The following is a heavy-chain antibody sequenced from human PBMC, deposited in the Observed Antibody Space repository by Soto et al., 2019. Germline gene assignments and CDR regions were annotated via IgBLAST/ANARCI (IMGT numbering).Heavy chain of an antibody. J-gene: IGHJ6*02. Sequence: GSLRLPIVASGFTFSDTRMDWVRQAPGKGPEWVANINPGGSEKNYVDSVKGRFTISRDNAKKSLFMQMNNLRAEDTAVYYCASLGRHGWGQGTTVTVSS. D-gene: IGHD3-16*01. CDR2: INPGGSEK. CDR3: ASLGRHG. CDR1: GFTFSDTR. V-gene: IGHV3-7*01.